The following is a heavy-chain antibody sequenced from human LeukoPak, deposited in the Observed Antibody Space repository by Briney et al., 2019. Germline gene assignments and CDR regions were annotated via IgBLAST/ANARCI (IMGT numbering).Heavy chain of an antibody. V-gene: IGHV4-39*01. CDR2: IYYGGTT. J-gene: IGHJ4*02. Sequence: SETLSLTCTVSGGSISSDYSWGWIRQPPGKGLEWIGNIYYGGTTYYNSSLKSRVTISVHTSKNQISLKLNSVTASDTSIYYCSSTRLGYSGGWHWGQGTLVTVSS. CDR1: GGSISSDYS. CDR3: SSTRLGYSGGWH. D-gene: IGHD6-19*01.